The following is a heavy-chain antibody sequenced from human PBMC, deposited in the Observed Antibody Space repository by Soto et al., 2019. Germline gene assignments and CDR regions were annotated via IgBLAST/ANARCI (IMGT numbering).Heavy chain of an antibody. J-gene: IGHJ4*02. V-gene: IGHV1-2*02. Sequence: ASVKVSCKASGYTFSDYYIHWVRQAPGQGLEWMGWINPNSGGTKYAPKFQGGVTMTRDTSITTAYMELSRLRSGDTAVYYCARAPATAKTEGVGFWGQGTLVTISS. CDR1: GYTFSDYY. CDR3: ARAPATAKTEGVGF. CDR2: INPNSGGT. D-gene: IGHD2-21*02.